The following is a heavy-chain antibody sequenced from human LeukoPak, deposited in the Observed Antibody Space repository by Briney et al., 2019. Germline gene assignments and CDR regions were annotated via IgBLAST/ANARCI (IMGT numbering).Heavy chain of an antibody. V-gene: IGHV1-69*01. CDR1: GGTFSSYA. CDR2: IIPIFGTA. J-gene: IGHJ3*02. D-gene: IGHD1-1*01. CDR3: ARGAVQLSGGAFDI. Sequence: GSSVKVSCKASGGTFSSYAISWVRPAPGQGLEWMGGIIPIFGTANYAQKFQGRVTITVDESTSTAYMELSRLRSEDTAVYFCARGAVQLSGGAFDIWGQGTMVTVST.